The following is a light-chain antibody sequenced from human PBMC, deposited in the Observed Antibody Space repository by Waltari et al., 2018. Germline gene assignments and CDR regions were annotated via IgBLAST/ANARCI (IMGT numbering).Light chain of an antibody. V-gene: IGKV3-15*01. CDR1: ESVRDN. J-gene: IGKJ1*01. CDR3: QQYNNGPPAS. Sequence: EILLTQSPVTLSVSPGEGATLSCRASESVRDNLAWYQQKPGQPPRLLIYGASTRAPNVPGRCSGRGSGTEFTLTVSTLQPEDFAIYYCQQYNNGPPASFGQGTKVEIK. CDR2: GAS.